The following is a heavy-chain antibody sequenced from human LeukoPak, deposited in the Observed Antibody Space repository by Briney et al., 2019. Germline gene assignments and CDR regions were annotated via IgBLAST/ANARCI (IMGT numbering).Heavy chain of an antibody. CDR1: SGSTTGHY. V-gene: IGHV4-59*11. Sequence: PSETLSLTCSVSSGSTTGHYWSWIRQPPGKGLEWIGYIYYSGTTQYNPSLKSRVTMSVDTSKNQFSLKLNSVTAADTAVYYCARDYDVLTAYPPTQLFDPWGQGTLVTVSS. CDR2: IYYSGTT. D-gene: IGHD3-9*01. CDR3: ARDYDVLTAYPPTQLFDP. J-gene: IGHJ5*02.